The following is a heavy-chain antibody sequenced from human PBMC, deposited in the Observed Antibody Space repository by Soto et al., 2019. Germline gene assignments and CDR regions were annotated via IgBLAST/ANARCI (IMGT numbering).Heavy chain of an antibody. Sequence: GASVKVSCKASGGTFSSYAISWLRQCPGQGLEWMGGIIPIFGTANYAQKFQGRVTITADESTSTAYMELSSLRSEDTAVYYCAGEPPSSWYRGSGMDVWGQGTTVTVSS. CDR2: IIPIFGTA. J-gene: IGHJ6*02. CDR3: AGEPPSSWYRGSGMDV. V-gene: IGHV1-69*13. D-gene: IGHD6-13*01. CDR1: GGTFSSYA.